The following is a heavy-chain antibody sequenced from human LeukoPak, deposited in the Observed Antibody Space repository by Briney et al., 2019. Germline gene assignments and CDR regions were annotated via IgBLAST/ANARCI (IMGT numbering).Heavy chain of an antibody. CDR2: ISGSGGST. J-gene: IGHJ4*02. CDR1: GFTFSSYA. Sequence: GGSLRLSCAASGFTFSSYAMSWVRQAPGKGLEWFSVISGSGGSTYYADSVKGRFTISRDNSKNTLYLQMNSLRAEDTAVYYCAKVAGYSSSWSSYDYWGQGTLVTVSS. CDR3: AKVAGYSSSWSSYDY. V-gene: IGHV3-23*01. D-gene: IGHD6-13*01.